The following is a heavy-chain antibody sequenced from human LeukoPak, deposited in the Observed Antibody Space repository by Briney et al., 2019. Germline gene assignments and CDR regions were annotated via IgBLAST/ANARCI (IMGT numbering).Heavy chain of an antibody. J-gene: IGHJ4*02. CDR2: IKHDGSEQ. Sequence: GGSLGLSCAASGFTFTRFWMSWMRQAPGKGLQWVANIKHDGSEQSYVDSVKGRFTISRDNAKKSLLLQMNSLGVEDTAVYYCKSGGAAPGSFDYWGQGALVTVSS. V-gene: IGHV3-7*01. CDR1: GFTFTRFW. D-gene: IGHD1-26*01. CDR3: KSGGAAPGSFDY.